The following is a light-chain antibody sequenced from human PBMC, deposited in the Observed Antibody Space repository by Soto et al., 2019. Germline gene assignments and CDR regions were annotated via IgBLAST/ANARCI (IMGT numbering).Light chain of an antibody. CDR3: QPRSNWPQS. Sequence: EIVLTQSPATLSLSPGERATLSCRSSQSVSTYLAWSQQKPGQAPSLLIYDASNRATGTPARFSGSGSRTDFTLTITSIESEDFAVYYCQPRSNWPQSFGQGTKLEIK. CDR1: QSVSTY. CDR2: DAS. V-gene: IGKV3-11*01. J-gene: IGKJ2*03.